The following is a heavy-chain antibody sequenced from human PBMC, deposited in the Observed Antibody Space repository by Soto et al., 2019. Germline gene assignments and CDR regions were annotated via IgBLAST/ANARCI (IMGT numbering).Heavy chain of an antibody. D-gene: IGHD3-9*01. V-gene: IGHV4-34*01. CDR2: INHSGST. CDR3: ARDYDILTGYSH. J-gene: IGHJ4*02. Sequence: PSETLSLTCAVYGGSFSGYYWSWIRQPPGKGLEWIGEINHSGSTNYNPSLKSRVTISVDTSKNQFSLKLSSVTAADTAVYYCARDYDILTGYSHWGQGTLVTVSS. CDR1: GGSFSGYY.